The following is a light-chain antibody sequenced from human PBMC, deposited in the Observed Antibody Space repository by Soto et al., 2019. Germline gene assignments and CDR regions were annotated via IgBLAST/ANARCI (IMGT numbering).Light chain of an antibody. CDR3: SSFILRSNILV. V-gene: IGLV2-14*03. Sequence: QSALTQPASVSGSPGQSITISCTGTSSDVGDYNYVSWYQQHPGKAPRLMIYEVSNRPSGISNRFSGSKSGNTASLTISGLQAEDEAVYYCSSFILRSNILVFGGGTKLTVL. CDR2: EVS. J-gene: IGLJ3*02. CDR1: SSDVGDYNY.